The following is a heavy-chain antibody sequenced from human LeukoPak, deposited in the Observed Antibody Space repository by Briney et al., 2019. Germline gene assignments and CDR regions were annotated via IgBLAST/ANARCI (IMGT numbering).Heavy chain of an antibody. V-gene: IGHV3-30*03. CDR3: ARCNSRLVDH. CDR2: ISYDGSNK. Sequence: PGGSLRLSCAASGFTFSSYGMHWVRQAPGKGLEWVAVISYDGSNKYYADSVKGRFTISRDNSKNTLYLQMNSLRAEDTAVYYCARCNSRLVDHWGQGTLVTVSS. J-gene: IGHJ4*02. CDR1: GFTFSSYG. D-gene: IGHD2-8*01.